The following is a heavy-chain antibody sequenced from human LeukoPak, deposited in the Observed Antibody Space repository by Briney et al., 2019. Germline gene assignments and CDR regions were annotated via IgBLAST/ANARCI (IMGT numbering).Heavy chain of an antibody. CDR3: VRVGPLWFGELFTPLPYYYYYGMDV. J-gene: IGHJ6*02. D-gene: IGHD3-10*01. Sequence: PGGSLRLSCAASGFTFSSYSMNWVRQAPGKGLEWVSYISSSSSTIYYADSVKGRFTISRDNAKNSLYLQMNSLRDEDTAVYYCVRVGPLWFGELFTPLPYYYYYGMDVWGQGTTVTVSS. CDR1: GFTFSSYS. CDR2: ISSSSSTI. V-gene: IGHV3-48*02.